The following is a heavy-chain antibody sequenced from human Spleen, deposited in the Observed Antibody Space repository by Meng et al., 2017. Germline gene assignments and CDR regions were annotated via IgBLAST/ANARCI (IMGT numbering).Heavy chain of an antibody. Sequence: QVELVPAGAEVKRPGASVKVSCKASGYTFPDYWLHWVRRAPGQGLEWMGRINPKSGDTHYAQRFQGRVTITADKSTSTAYMELSSLRSEDTAMYYCASRDDFLTGADYWGQGSLVTVSS. CDR2: INPKSGDT. J-gene: IGHJ4*02. CDR3: ASRDDFLTGADY. CDR1: GYTFPDYW. D-gene: IGHD3-9*01. V-gene: IGHV1/OR15-1*04.